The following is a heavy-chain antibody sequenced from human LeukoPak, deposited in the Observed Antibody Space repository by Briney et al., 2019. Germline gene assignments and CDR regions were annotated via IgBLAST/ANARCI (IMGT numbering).Heavy chain of an antibody. D-gene: IGHD3-16*02. Sequence: SETLSLTCAVYGGSFSGYYWSWIRQPPGKGLEWIGEINHSGSTNYNPSLKSRVTISVDTSKNQFALKLSSVTAADTAVYYCARGSWDYVWGSYRSSFGYWGQGTLVTVSS. CDR3: ARGSWDYVWGSYRSSFGY. CDR2: INHSGST. CDR1: GGSFSGYY. J-gene: IGHJ4*02. V-gene: IGHV4-34*01.